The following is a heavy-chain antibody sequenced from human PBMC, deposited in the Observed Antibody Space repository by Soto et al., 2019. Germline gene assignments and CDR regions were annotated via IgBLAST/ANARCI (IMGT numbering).Heavy chain of an antibody. CDR1: GFTFSSYA. Sequence: QVQLVESGGGVVQPGRSLRLSCAASGFTFSSYAMHWVRQAPGKGLEWVAVISYDGSNKYYADSVKGRFTISRDNSKNTLYLQMNSLRAEDTAVYYCARDPPRYDSSGYYPQYYFDYWGQGTLVTVSS. CDR2: ISYDGSNK. D-gene: IGHD3-22*01. V-gene: IGHV3-30-3*01. J-gene: IGHJ4*02. CDR3: ARDPPRYDSSGYYPQYYFDY.